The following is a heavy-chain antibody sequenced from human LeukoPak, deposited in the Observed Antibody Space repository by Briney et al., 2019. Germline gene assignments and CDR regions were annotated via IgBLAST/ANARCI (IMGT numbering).Heavy chain of an antibody. CDR2: IYYSGST. Sequence: SETLSLTCTVSGGSFSSGSYYWSWIRQPPGKGLEWIGYIYYSGSTNYNPSLKSRVTISVDTSKNQFSLKLSSVTAADTAVYYCASSVDTAMPRVDYWGQGTLVTVSS. J-gene: IGHJ4*02. V-gene: IGHV4-61*01. D-gene: IGHD5-18*01. CDR3: ASSVDTAMPRVDY. CDR1: GGSFSSGSYY.